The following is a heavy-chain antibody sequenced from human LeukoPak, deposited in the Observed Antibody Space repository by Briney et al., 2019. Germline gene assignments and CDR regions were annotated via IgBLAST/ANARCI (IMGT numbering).Heavy chain of an antibody. CDR2: IYYSGST. CDR3: ARRALNWFDP. V-gene: IGHV4-59*02. J-gene: IGHJ5*02. CDR1: GGSVSSYY. Sequence: SETLSLTCTVSGGSVSSYYWSWIRQPPGKGLEWIGYIYYSGSTNYNPSLKSRVTISVDASKNQFSLKLSSVTAADTAVYYCARRALNWFDPWGQGTLVTVSS.